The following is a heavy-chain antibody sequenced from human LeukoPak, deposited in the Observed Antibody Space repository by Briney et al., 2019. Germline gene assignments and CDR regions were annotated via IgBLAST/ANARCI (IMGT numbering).Heavy chain of an antibody. V-gene: IGHV1-2*02. D-gene: IGHD3-10*01. CDR1: VYTFTGYY. Sequence: ASVKVSCKASVYTFTGYYMHWVRQAPGQGLEWMGWINPNSGGTNYAQKFQGRVTMTRDTSISTAYMELSRLRSDDTAVYYCARKRITMVRGPETSYYFDYWGQGTLVTVSS. CDR2: INPNSGGT. J-gene: IGHJ4*02. CDR3: ARKRITMVRGPETSYYFDY.